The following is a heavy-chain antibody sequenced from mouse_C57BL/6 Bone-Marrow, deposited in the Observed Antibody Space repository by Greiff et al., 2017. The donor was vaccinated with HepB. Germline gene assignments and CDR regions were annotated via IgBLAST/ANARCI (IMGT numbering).Heavy chain of an antibody. CDR1: GYTFTSYW. CDR2: IHPNSGST. Sequence: VKLQQPGAELVKPGASVKLSCKASGYTFTSYWMHWVKQRPGQGLEWIGMIHPNSGSTNYNEKFKSKATLTVDKSSSTAYMQLSSLTSEDSAVYYCARSRDGYYGYFDYWGQGTTLTVSS. J-gene: IGHJ2*01. V-gene: IGHV1-64*01. CDR3: ARSRDGYYGYFDY. D-gene: IGHD2-3*01.